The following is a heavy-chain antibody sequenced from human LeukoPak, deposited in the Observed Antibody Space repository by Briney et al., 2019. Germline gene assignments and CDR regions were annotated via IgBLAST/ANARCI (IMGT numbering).Heavy chain of an antibody. V-gene: IGHV3-33*06. CDR1: GFTFSSYG. Sequence: GGSLRLSCAASGFTFSSYGMHWVRQAPGKGLEGVAVIWYDGSNKYFTDSVKGRFTISRDNSKNTLYLQMNSLRAEDTAVYYCAKESHCSGGSCSPHFDYWGQGTLVTVSS. D-gene: IGHD2-15*01. CDR3: AKESHCSGGSCSPHFDY. CDR2: IWYDGSNK. J-gene: IGHJ4*02.